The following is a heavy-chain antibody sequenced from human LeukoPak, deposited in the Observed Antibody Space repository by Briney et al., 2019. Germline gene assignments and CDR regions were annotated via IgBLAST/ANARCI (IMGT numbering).Heavy chain of an antibody. V-gene: IGHV1-24*01. D-gene: IGHD6-13*01. CDR2: FDPEDGET. Sequence: ASVKVSCKVSGYTLTELSMHWVRQAPGKGLEWMGGFDPEDGETIYAQKFQGRVTMTEDTSTDTAYMGLSSLRSEDTAVYYCATVFPYSSSWPVDYWGQGTLVTVSS. J-gene: IGHJ4*02. CDR1: GYTLTELS. CDR3: ATVFPYSSSWPVDY.